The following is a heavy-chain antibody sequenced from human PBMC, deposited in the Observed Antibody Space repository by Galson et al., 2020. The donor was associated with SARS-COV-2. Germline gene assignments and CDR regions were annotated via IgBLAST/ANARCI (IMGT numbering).Heavy chain of an antibody. CDR1: GGSITDYY. D-gene: IGHD2-2*01. V-gene: IGHV4-59*01. CDR2: IFYTGTT. CDR3: ARVTDASYFYFDP. J-gene: IGHJ5*02. Sequence: SETLSLTCTVSGGSITDYYWTWIRQPPGKGLEYLGYIFYTGTTNYNPSLKGRVTISIDTSKIQFSLTLTSVTAADTAVYYCARVTDASYFYFDPWGQGTLVTVSS.